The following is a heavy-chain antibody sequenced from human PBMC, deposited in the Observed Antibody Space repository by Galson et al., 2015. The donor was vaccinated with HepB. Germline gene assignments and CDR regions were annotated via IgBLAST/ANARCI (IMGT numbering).Heavy chain of an antibody. D-gene: IGHD3-16*01. CDR2: ISFGSGTT. CDR1: GFTFTTQA. CDR3: AGPPFYTVNYPYFDS. J-gene: IGHJ4*02. V-gene: IGHV3-23*01. Sequence: SLRLSCAASGFTFTTQAMHWVRQAPGKGLEWVSGISFGSGTTYYADSVKGRFTISRDKSKNTVFVQMNGLRVEDTAVYYCAGPPFYTVNYPYFDSWGQGTLVTVSP.